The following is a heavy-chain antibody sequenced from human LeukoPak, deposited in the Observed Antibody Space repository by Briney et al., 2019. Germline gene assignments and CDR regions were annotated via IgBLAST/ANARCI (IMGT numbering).Heavy chain of an antibody. Sequence: SETLSLTCAVSGYSISSGYYWGWIRQPPGKGLEWIGSIYHSGSTYYNPSLKSRVTISVDTSKNQFSLKLSSVTAADTAVYYCARGLYTRVVAASGGNWFDPWGQGTLVTVSS. CDR1: GYSISSGYY. CDR3: ARGLYTRVVAASGGNWFDP. D-gene: IGHD2-15*01. CDR2: IYHSGST. J-gene: IGHJ5*02. V-gene: IGHV4-38-2*01.